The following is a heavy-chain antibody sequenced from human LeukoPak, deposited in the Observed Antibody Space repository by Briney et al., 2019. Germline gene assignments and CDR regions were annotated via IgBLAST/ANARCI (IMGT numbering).Heavy chain of an antibody. V-gene: IGHV3-30*04. CDR2: ISHDASNK. D-gene: IGHD6-13*01. Sequence: GGSLRLSCAASGFTFSSYAMHWVRQAPGKGLEWVAVISHDASNKYYADSVKGRFTITRDNSKNTLYLQMNSLRAEDTAVYYCARGEIAAAGTGRPPDYYYYGMDVWGQGTTVTVSS. CDR3: ARGEIAAAGTGRPPDYYYYGMDV. J-gene: IGHJ6*02. CDR1: GFTFSSYA.